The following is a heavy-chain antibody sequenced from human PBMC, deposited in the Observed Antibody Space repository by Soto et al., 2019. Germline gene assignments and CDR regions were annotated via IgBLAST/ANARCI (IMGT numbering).Heavy chain of an antibody. CDR2: VYYSGRT. D-gene: IGHD6-19*01. Sequence: SETLSLTCSVSGAPISSISYYWGWIRQPPGKGLEWIGSVYYSGRTYDNPSLKSRVTMSVDTSKNQFSLKLSSVTAADTAVYYCARAGGWYKYYFDYWGQGTLVTVSS. CDR1: GAPISSISYY. J-gene: IGHJ4*02. V-gene: IGHV4-39*01. CDR3: ARAGGWYKYYFDY.